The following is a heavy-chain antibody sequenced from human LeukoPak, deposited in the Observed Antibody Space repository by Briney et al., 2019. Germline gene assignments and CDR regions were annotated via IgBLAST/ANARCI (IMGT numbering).Heavy chain of an antibody. CDR1: GFTFSSYS. Sequence: GGSLRLSCAASGFTFSSYSMNWVRQAPGKGLQWVSSISSSSSYIYYADSVKGPFTISRDNAKNSLYLQINSLRAEDTAVYYCARDRSTGTTLRNYYFDDWGQGPLVTVS. CDR2: ISSSSSYI. V-gene: IGHV3-21*01. J-gene: IGHJ4*02. D-gene: IGHD1-7*01. CDR3: ARDRSTGTTLRNYYFDD.